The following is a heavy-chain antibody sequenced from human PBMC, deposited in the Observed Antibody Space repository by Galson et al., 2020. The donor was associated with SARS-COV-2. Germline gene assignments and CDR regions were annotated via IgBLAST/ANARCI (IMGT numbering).Heavy chain of an antibody. CDR1: VFTFSDYY. CDR2: ISSSGSTI. V-gene: IGHV3-11*01. J-gene: IGHJ4*02. Sequence: GESLKISCAASVFTFSDYYMSWIRQAPGKGLEWVSYISSSGSTIYYADSVKGRFTISRDNAKNSLYLQMNSLRAEDTAVYYCAREALSEITIFGVVIYRYFDYWGQGTLVTVSS. CDR3: AREALSEITIFGVVIYRYFDY. D-gene: IGHD3-3*01.